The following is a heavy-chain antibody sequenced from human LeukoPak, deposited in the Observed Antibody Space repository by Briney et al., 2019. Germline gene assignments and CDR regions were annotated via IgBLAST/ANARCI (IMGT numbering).Heavy chain of an antibody. Sequence: PSETLSLTCTVSGGSISSSRYYWGWIRQPPGKGLEWIGSIYYSGSTYYNPSLKSRVTISVDTSKNQFSLKLSSVTAADTAVYYCARLILGQWLAHFDYWGQGTLVTVSS. V-gene: IGHV4-39*01. CDR3: ARLILGQWLAHFDY. J-gene: IGHJ4*02. CDR2: IYYSGST. D-gene: IGHD6-19*01. CDR1: GGSISSSRYY.